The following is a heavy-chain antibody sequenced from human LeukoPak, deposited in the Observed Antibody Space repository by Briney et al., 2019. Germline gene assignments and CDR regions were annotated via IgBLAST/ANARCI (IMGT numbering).Heavy chain of an antibody. CDR3: ARGRVGSGSSLTAYYYYYYMDV. V-gene: IGHV4-34*01. J-gene: IGHJ6*03. D-gene: IGHD1-26*01. Sequence: SETLSLTCAVYGGSFSGYYWSWLRQPPGKGLEWIGEINHSGSTNYSPSLKSRVTISVDTSKNQFSLKLSSVTAADTAVYYCARGRVGSGSSLTAYYYYYYMDVWGKGTTVTISS. CDR2: INHSGST. CDR1: GGSFSGYY.